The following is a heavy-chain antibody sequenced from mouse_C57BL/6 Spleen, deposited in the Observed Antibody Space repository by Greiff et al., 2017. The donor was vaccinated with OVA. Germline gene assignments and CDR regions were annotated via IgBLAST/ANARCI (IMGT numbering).Heavy chain of an antibody. CDR1: GYTFTSYW. CDR2: IDPSDSYT. V-gene: IGHV1-69*01. Sequence: QVQLQQPGAELVMPGASVKLSCKASGYTFTSYWMHWVKQRPGQGLEWIGEIDPSDSYTNYNQKFKGKSTLTVDKSSSTAYMQLSSLSSEDTAFYDCASLCNGSYWFAYWGQGTLVTVSA. J-gene: IGHJ3*01. CDR3: ASLCNGSYWFAY.